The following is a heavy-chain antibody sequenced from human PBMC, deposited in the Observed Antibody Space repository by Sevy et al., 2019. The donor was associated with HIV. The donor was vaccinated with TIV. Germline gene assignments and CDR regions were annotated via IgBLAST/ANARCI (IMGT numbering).Heavy chain of an antibody. J-gene: IGHJ4*02. Sequence: GESLKISCAASGFTFSSYAMSWVRQAPGKGLEWVSAISRSGGSTYYADSVKGRFTISSDNSKNTLYLQMNSLRAEDTAVYYCAKDGDIVVVVAATNFDYWGQGTLVTVSS. D-gene: IGHD2-15*01. CDR3: AKDGDIVVVVAATNFDY. CDR2: ISRSGGST. V-gene: IGHV3-23*01. CDR1: GFTFSSYA.